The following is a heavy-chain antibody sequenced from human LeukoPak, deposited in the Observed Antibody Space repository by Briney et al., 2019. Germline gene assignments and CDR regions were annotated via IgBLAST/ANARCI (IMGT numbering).Heavy chain of an antibody. J-gene: IGHJ3*01. CDR1: GFTFSSYA. CDR2: ISYDGSNK. CDR3: AREGFF. Sequence: PGRSLRLSCAASGFTFSSYAMHWVRQAPGKGLEWVAVISYDGSNKYYADSVKGRFTISRDNSKNTLYLQMNSLRAEDTAVYYCAREGFFWGQGTMVTVSS. V-gene: IGHV3-30*04.